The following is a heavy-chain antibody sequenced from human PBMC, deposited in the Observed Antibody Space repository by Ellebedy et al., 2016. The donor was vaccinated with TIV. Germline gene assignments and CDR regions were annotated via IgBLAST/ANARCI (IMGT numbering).Heavy chain of an antibody. Sequence: GGSLRLSCAASGFTFSSYAMHWVRQASGKGLEWVAVISYDGSNKYYADSVKGRFTISRDNSKNTLYLQMNSLRAEDTAVYYCARGGGDPDYWGQGTLVTVSS. CDR2: ISYDGSNK. D-gene: IGHD4-17*01. V-gene: IGHV3-30*04. CDR3: ARGGGDPDY. J-gene: IGHJ4*02. CDR1: GFTFSSYA.